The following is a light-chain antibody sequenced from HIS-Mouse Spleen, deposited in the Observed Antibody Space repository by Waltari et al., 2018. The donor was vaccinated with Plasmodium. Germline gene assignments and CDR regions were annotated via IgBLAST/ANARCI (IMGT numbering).Light chain of an antibody. V-gene: IGLV2-23*01. J-gene: IGLJ2*01. CDR3: CSYAGSSTHVV. CDR2: EGS. CDR1: SSDVGSYNL. Sequence: QSALPQPASVSGSPGQSITISCTGTSSDVGSYNLVSWYQQHPGKAPKRMIYEGSKRPSGVSNRFAGSKSGNTASLTISGLQAEDEADYYCCSYAGSSTHVVFGGGTKLTVL.